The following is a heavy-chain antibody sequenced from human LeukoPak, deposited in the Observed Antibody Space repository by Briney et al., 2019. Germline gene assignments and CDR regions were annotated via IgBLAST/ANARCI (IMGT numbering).Heavy chain of an antibody. CDR3: ARDGLIGFDP. Sequence: SDTLSLTCTVSGGSISSYYWSWIRQPPGKGLEWIGYIYYSGSTNYNPSLKSRVTISVDTSKNQFSLKLSSVTAADTAVYYCARDGLIGFDPWGQGTLVTVSS. J-gene: IGHJ5*02. V-gene: IGHV4-59*01. CDR1: GGSISSYY. CDR2: IYYSGST.